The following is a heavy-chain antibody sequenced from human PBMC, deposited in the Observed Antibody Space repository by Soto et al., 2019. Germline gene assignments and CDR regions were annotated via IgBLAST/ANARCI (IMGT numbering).Heavy chain of an antibody. CDR1: GCSISSSSYD. Sequence: KPSETLSLTCTVSGCSISSSSYDWGWIRQPPGKGLEWIGSIYYSGSTYCNPSLKSRVTISVDTSKNQFSLKPSSVTAADTAVYYCARLHGLGYYYGSGSYYILNWFDPWGQGTLVTVSS. V-gene: IGHV4-39*01. D-gene: IGHD3-10*01. CDR2: IYYSGST. CDR3: ARLHGLGYYYGSGSYYILNWFDP. J-gene: IGHJ5*02.